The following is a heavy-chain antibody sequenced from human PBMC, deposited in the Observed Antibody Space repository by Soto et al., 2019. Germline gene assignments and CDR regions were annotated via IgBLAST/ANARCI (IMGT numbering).Heavy chain of an antibody. V-gene: IGHV5-10-1*01. CDR3: ARHSSSSFQFDY. D-gene: IGHD6-6*01. J-gene: IGHJ4*02. CDR2: IDPSDSYT. Sequence: GESLKISCKGSGYSFTSYWISWVRQMPGKGLEWMGRIDPSDSYTNYSPSFQGHVTISADKSISTAYLQWSSPKASDTAMYYCARHSSSSFQFDYWGQGTLVTVSS. CDR1: GYSFTSYW.